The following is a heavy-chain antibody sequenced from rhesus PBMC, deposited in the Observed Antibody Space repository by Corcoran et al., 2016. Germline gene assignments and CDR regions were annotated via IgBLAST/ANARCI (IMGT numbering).Heavy chain of an antibody. J-gene: IGHJ4*01. D-gene: IGHD6-25*01. Sequence: QLQLQESGPGLVKPSETLSVTCAVSGGSISSSYWSWIRQAPGKGLEWIGDIYGSGSSPNYNPSLQSRVTLSVDTSKNQLSLKLSSVTTADTAVYYCAREGIAAAGTGDYWGQGVLVTVSS. V-gene: IGHV4-169*02. CDR2: IYGSGSSP. CDR1: GGSISSSY. CDR3: AREGIAAAGTGDY.